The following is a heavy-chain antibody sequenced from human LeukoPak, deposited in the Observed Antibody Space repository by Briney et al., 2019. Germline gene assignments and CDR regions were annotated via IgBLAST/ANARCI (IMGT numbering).Heavy chain of an antibody. Sequence: ASVKVSCKASGYTFTSYGISWVRQAPGQGLEWMGWISAYNGNTNYAQKLQGSVTMTTDTSTSTAYMELRSLRSDDTAVYYCARVGQNYYDSSGYHYGMDVWGQGTTVTVS. CDR1: GYTFTSYG. D-gene: IGHD3-22*01. CDR3: ARVGQNYYDSSGYHYGMDV. V-gene: IGHV1-18*01. J-gene: IGHJ6*02. CDR2: ISAYNGNT.